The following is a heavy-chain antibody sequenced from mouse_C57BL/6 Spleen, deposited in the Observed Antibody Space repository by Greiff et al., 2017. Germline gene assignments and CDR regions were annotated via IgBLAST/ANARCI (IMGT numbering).Heavy chain of an antibody. V-gene: IGHV1-54*01. D-gene: IGHD1-1*01. CDR3: ARDTTVVARRGFGY. J-gene: IGHJ2*01. CDR1: GYAFTNYL. CDR2: INPGSGGT. Sequence: QVQLQQSGAELVRPGTSVKVSCKASGYAFTNYLIEWVKQRPGQGLEWIGVINPGSGGTNYNEKFKGKATLTADKSSSTAYMQRSSLTSEDSAVYFCARDTTVVARRGFGYWGQGATLTVSS.